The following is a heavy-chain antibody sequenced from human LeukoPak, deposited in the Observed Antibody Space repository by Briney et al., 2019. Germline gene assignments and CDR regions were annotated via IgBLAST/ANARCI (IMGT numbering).Heavy chain of an antibody. Sequence: PGGSLRLSCAASGFTFSSYAMSWVRQAPGKGLEWVSAISGSGGSTYYADSVKGRFTISRDNSKNTLYLQMNSLRAEDTAVYYCAKNQGNYYGSGSYYLDYWGQGTLVTVSS. V-gene: IGHV3-23*01. CDR2: ISGSGGST. J-gene: IGHJ4*02. D-gene: IGHD3-10*01. CDR3: AKNQGNYYGSGSYYLDY. CDR1: GFTFSSYA.